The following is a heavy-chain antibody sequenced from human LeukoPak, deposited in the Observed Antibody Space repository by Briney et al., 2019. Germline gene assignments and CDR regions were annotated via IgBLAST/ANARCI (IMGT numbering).Heavy chain of an antibody. CDR1: GVSISSSGYY. J-gene: IGHJ4*02. V-gene: IGHV4-39*01. D-gene: IGHD5-18*01. CDR3: ARLYSYRASVVFYYFDY. CDR2: IYYSGST. Sequence: SETLSLTCTVSGVSISSSGYYWGWIRQPPGKGLEWIGSIYYSGSTYYNPSLKSRVTISVDTSKNQFSLKLSAVTAADTAVYYCARLYSYRASVVFYYFDYWGQGTLVTVSS.